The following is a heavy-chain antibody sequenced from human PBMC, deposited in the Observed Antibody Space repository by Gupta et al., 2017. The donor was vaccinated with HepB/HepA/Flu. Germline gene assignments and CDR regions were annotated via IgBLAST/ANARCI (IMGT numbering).Heavy chain of an antibody. J-gene: IGHJ3*02. CDR3: TKGRGGNYGGALDI. D-gene: IGHD4-23*01. V-gene: IGHV3-23*01. CDR2: MSAGGYNT. CDR1: GFTYNSFL. Sequence: EVQQLESRGGLVQPGGSLRLSCAAAGFTYNSFLMSWVRQTPGKGLQWVSTMSAGGYNTYYADSVGGGFTISRDNSKNTVYLQMNSLKVKGTAVYYCTKGRGGNYGGALDIWGQGTMVTVSS.